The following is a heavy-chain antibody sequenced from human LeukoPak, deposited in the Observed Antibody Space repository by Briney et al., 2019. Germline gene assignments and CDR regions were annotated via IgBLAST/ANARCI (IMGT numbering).Heavy chain of an antibody. CDR3: ARDAPGNTALDY. CDR1: GFAFDDYA. D-gene: IGHD5-18*01. J-gene: IGHJ4*02. Sequence: HPGGSLRLSCAASGFAFDDYAMHWVRQAPGKGLVWVSRINGYGSSTDFADSVKGRFTIPRDNAKNTLYLQMNSLRAEDTAVYYCARDAPGNTALDYWGQGTLVTVSS. CDR2: INGYGSST. V-gene: IGHV3-74*01.